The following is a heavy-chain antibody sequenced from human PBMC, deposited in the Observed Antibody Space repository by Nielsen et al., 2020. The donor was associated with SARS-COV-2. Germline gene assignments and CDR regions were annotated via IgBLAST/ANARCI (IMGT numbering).Heavy chain of an antibody. V-gene: IGHV3-30*03. Sequence: GESLKISCAASGFTFSSYGMHWVRQAPGKGLEWVAVKSYDGSNKYYADSVKGRFTISRDNSKNTLYLQMNSLRAEDTAVYDCARRYSGYDWEFDYWGQGTLVTVSS. J-gene: IGHJ4*02. CDR1: GFTFSSYG. D-gene: IGHD5-12*01. CDR3: ARRYSGYDWEFDY. CDR2: KSYDGSNK.